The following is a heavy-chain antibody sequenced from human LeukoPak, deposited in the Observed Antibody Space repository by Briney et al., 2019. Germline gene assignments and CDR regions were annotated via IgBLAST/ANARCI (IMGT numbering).Heavy chain of an antibody. D-gene: IGHD3-22*01. J-gene: IGHJ4*02. Sequence: GGSQRLSCAASGFTFSSYWMSWVRQAPGKGLGWVANIRQDGSEKYYVDSVKGRFTISRDNAKNSLYLQMNSLRAEDTAVYYCARVMVYDSSGYYSTFFDYWGQGTLVTVSS. CDR3: ARVMVYDSSGYYSTFFDY. CDR2: IRQDGSEK. CDR1: GFTFSSYW. V-gene: IGHV3-7*01.